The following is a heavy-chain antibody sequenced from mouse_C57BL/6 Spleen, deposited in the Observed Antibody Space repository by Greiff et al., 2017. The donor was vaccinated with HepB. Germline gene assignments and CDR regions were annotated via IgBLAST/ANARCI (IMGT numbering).Heavy chain of an antibody. V-gene: IGHV1-69*01. CDR3: ARSGNWDPPDY. Sequence: VQLQQPGAELVMPGASVKLSCKASGYTFTSYWMHWVKQRPGQGLEWIGEIDPSDSYTNYNQKFKGKSTLTVDKSSSTAYMQLSSLTSEDSAVYYCARSGNWDPPDYWGQGTTLTVSS. D-gene: IGHD4-1*01. CDR1: GYTFTSYW. CDR2: IDPSDSYT. J-gene: IGHJ2*01.